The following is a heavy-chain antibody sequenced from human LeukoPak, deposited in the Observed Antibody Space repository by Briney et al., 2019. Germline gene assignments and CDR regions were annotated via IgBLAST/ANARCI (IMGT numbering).Heavy chain of an antibody. Sequence: GGSLRLSCAASGFTFSRHWMHWVRQAPGKGLVWVSRSNADESTTGYADSVKGRFTIARDNAKNTLYLQMNSLSAEDTAVYYCARGSSTSGDYTMDVWGQGTTVTVSS. J-gene: IGHJ6*02. V-gene: IGHV3-74*01. CDR2: SNADESTT. CDR1: GFTFSRHW. D-gene: IGHD6-6*01. CDR3: ARGSSTSGDYTMDV.